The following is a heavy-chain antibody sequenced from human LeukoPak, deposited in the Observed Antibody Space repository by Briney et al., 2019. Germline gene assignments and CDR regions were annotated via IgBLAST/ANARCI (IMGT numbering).Heavy chain of an antibody. Sequence: SETLSLTCAVYGGSFSGYYGSWIRQPPGEGRGWIGEINHSGSTNYNPSLKSRVTISVDTSKNQFSLKLSYVPAADTAVYYCARGRGGVAGTDWGQGTLVTVSS. V-gene: IGHV4-34*01. CDR2: INHSGST. D-gene: IGHD6-19*01. CDR1: GGSFSGYY. CDR3: ARGRGGVAGTD. J-gene: IGHJ4*02.